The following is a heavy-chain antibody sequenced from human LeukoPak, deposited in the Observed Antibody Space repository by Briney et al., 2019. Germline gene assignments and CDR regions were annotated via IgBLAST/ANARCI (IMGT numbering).Heavy chain of an antibody. CDR2: IYSGGST. D-gene: IGHD5-24*01. J-gene: IGHJ6*02. V-gene: IGHV3-53*01. CDR3: ASPEMARDGTYAMDV. CDR1: GFTVSSTY. Sequence: PGGSLRLSCAASGFTVSSTYMSWVRQAPGKGLEWVSAIYSGGSTYYADSVKGRFTISRDNSKNTLYLQMNSLRAEDTAVYYCASPEMARDGTYAMDVWGQGTTVTVSS.